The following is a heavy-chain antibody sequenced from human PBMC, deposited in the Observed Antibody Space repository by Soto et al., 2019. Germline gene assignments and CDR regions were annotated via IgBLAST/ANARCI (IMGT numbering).Heavy chain of an antibody. D-gene: IGHD6-13*01. CDR2: INAGNGNT. CDR3: ARDLQLTRFYYYYYYMDV. CDR1: GYTFTSYA. V-gene: IGHV1-3*01. J-gene: IGHJ6*03. Sequence: VASVKVSCKASGYTFTSYAMHWVRQAPGQRLEWMGWINAGNGNTKYSQKFQGRVTITRDTSASTAYMELSSLRSEDTAVYYCARDLQLTRFYYYYYYMDVWGKGTTVTVSS.